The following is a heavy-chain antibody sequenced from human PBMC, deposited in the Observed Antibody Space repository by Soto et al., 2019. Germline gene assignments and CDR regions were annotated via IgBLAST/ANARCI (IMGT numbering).Heavy chain of an antibody. J-gene: IGHJ3*02. CDR3: ARSASGWSAERSAFDI. V-gene: IGHV1-69*13. Sequence: GASVKVSCKASGGTFSSYAIIWVRQAPGQGLEWMGGIIPIFGTANYAQKFQGRVTITADESTSTAYMELSSLRSEDTAVYYCARSASGWSAERSAFDIWGQGTMVTVSS. CDR1: GGTFSSYA. CDR2: IIPIFGTA. D-gene: IGHD3-3*01.